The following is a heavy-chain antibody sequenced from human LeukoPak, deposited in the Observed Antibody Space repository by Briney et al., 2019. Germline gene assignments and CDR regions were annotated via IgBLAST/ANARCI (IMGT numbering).Heavy chain of an antibody. CDR3: VRAGVVVVTAKKADGFDI. CDR2: SRDKANSYTT. J-gene: IGHJ3*02. D-gene: IGHD2-21*02. V-gene: IGHV3-72*01. Sequence: PGGSLRLSCAASEFTFSDHYMDWVRQAPGKGLEWVGRSRDKANSYTTEYAASVKGRFTISRDDSKNLLYLQMSSLKTEDTVVYHCVRAGVVVVTAKKADGFDIWGQGTRVTVSS. CDR1: EFTFSDHY.